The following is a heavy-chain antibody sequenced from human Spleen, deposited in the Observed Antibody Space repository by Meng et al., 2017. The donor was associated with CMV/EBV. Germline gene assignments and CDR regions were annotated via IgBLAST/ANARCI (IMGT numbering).Heavy chain of an antibody. CDR1: GGPFSGYY. D-gene: IGHD3-16*01. CDR3: ARVAVTYYDQGPDFFDY. J-gene: IGHJ4*02. V-gene: IGHV4-34*01. Sequence: SETLSLTCAVYGGPFSGYYWSWIRQPPGKGLEWIGEINHNGGINYSPSLRRRVTISVDTSKNQFSLTLTSVTAADTATYYCARVAVTYYDQGPDFFDYWGLGTLVTVSS. CDR2: INHNGGI.